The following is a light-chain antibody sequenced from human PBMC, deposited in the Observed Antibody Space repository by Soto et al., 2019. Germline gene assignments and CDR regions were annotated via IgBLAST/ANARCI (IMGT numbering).Light chain of an antibody. Sequence: EPLLTQSPGTLSLSPGDTATLSCRASQFITSAYLAWYQQKPGQAPRLLIYGTSTSADGIPDKFTGSGSGTDFTLTISRLEPVDFGVGYCQRYGGSPIFSFGPGTRVEIK. CDR3: QRYGGSPIFS. CDR1: QFITSAY. J-gene: IGKJ3*01. CDR2: GTS. V-gene: IGKV3-20*01.